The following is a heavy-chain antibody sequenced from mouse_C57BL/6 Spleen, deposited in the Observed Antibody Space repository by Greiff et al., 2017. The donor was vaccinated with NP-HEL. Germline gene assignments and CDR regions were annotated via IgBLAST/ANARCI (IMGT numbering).Heavy chain of an antibody. CDR3: ARTGNGAYYSNYDAMDY. J-gene: IGHJ4*01. CDR1: GFSLTSYG. Sequence: VQLQQSGPGLVQPSQSLSITCTVSGFSLTSYGVHWVRQSPGKGLEWLGVIWSGGSTDYNAAFISRLSISKDNSKSQVFFKMNSLQADDTAIYYCARTGNGAYYSNYDAMDYWGQGTSVTVSS. CDR2: IWSGGST. D-gene: IGHD2-5*01. V-gene: IGHV2-2*01.